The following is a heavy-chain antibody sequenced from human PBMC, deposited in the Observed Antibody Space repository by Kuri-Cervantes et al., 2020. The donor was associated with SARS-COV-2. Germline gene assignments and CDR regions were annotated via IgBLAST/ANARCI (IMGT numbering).Heavy chain of an antibody. CDR2: INHSGSA. J-gene: IGHJ5*02. CDR3: ARGPPDLGEEWFDP. Sequence: GSLRLSCAVYGGSFSNFYWSWIRQPPGKGLEWIGEINHSGSANYNPSLKSRVTISVDTSKNQFSLKLSSVTAADTAVYYCARGPPDLGEEWFDPWGQGTLVTVSS. CDR1: GGSFSNFY. V-gene: IGHV4-34*01. D-gene: IGHD3-10*01.